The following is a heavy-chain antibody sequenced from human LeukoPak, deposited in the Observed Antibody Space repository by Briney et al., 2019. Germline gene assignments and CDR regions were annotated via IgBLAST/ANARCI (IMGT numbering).Heavy chain of an antibody. V-gene: IGHV3-21*01. J-gene: IGHJ6*03. CDR3: ARDVTVVTPSYYYYYMDV. CDR2: ISSSSSYI. Sequence: PGGSLRLSCAASGFTFSSYSMNWVRQAPGKGLEWVSSISSSSSYIYYADSVKGRFTISRDNAKNSLYLQMNSLRAEDTAVYYCARDVTVVTPSYYYYYMDVWGKGTTVTVSS. CDR1: GFTFSSYS. D-gene: IGHD4-23*01.